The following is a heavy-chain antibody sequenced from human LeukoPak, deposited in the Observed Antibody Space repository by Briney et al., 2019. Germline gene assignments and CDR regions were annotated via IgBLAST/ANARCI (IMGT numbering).Heavy chain of an antibody. CDR2: IYSGGST. Sequence: GGSLRLSCAASGFTVSSNYMSWVRQAPGKGLEWVSVIYSGGSTYYADSVKGRFTISRDNSKNTLYLQMNSLRAEDTAVYYCARVLGSYGNNWFGPWGQGTLVTVSS. CDR3: ARVLGSYGNNWFGP. CDR1: GFTVSSNY. D-gene: IGHD5-18*01. V-gene: IGHV3-66*01. J-gene: IGHJ5*02.